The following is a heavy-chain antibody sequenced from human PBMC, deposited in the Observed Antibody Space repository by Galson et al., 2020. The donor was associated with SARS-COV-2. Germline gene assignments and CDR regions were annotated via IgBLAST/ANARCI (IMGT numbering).Heavy chain of an antibody. CDR2: ITEHGSIT. D-gene: IGHD2-15*01. J-gene: IGHJ4*02. V-gene: IGHV3-74*01. CDR1: GFSFSSYW. CDR3: GRDLGGAASD. Sequence: GGSLRLSCAASGFSFSSYWMHWVRHAPGEGLVWVSRITEHGSITNYADSVWGRFTISRDNAKNTLSLQMNSLRAEDTAIYYCGRDLGGAASDWGQGTLVTVSS.